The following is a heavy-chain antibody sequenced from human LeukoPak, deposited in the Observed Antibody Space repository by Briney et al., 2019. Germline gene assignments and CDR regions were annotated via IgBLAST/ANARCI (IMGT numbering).Heavy chain of an antibody. Sequence: PSETLSLTCIVSGGSISSYYWSWIRQPPGKGLEGIGSIFYSGNTYYNPSLASRVTISVDTSKNQFSLRLSCVTAANTAVYHCARARGSSPRVDYWGQGTLVTVSS. D-gene: IGHD1-26*01. CDR2: IFYSGNT. CDR1: GGSISSYY. V-gene: IGHV4-59*05. CDR3: ARARGSSPRVDY. J-gene: IGHJ4*02.